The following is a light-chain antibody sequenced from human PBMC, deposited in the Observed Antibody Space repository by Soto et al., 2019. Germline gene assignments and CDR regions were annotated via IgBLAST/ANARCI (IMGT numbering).Light chain of an antibody. CDR2: VNSGGSH. CDR1: SGHSNYA. Sequence: QPVLTQSPSASASLGASVKLTCTLSSGHSNYAIAWHQQQPEKGPRYLMKVNSGGSHIKGDGIPDRFSGSSSGAERYLSISSLQSEDEADYYCRTWGTGSASVVFGGGTQLTVL. J-gene: IGLJ7*01. V-gene: IGLV4-69*01. CDR3: RTWGTGSASVV.